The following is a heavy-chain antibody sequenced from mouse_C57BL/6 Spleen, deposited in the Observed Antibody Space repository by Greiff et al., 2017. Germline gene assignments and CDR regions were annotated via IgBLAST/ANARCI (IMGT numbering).Heavy chain of an antibody. CDR1: GYTFTSYW. V-gene: IGHV1-64*01. CDR2: IHPNSGST. Sequence: QVQLKQPGAELVKPGASVTLSCKASGYTFTSYWMHWVKQRPGQGLEWIGMIHPNSGSTNYNEKFKSKATLTVDKSSSTAYMQLSSLTSEDSAVYYCARDLRTFAYWGQGTLVTVSA. CDR3: ARDLRTFAY. J-gene: IGHJ3*01.